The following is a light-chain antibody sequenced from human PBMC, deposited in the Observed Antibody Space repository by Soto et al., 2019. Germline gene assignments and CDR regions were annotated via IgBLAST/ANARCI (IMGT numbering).Light chain of an antibody. Sequence: QSVLTQPPSVSGAPGQRVTISCTGSSSNIGAGYDVHWYQQLPGTAPKLLIYGNNNRPSGVPDRFSGCKSGTSASLAVTGLQAEDEADYYCQSYATGLSVLYVFGTGTKLTV. CDR2: GNN. J-gene: IGLJ1*01. CDR1: SSNIGAGYD. V-gene: IGLV1-40*01. CDR3: QSYATGLSVLYV.